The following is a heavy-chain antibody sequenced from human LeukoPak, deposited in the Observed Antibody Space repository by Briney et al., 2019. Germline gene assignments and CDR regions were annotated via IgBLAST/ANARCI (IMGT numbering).Heavy chain of an antibody. CDR1: GFTFSGSG. V-gene: IGHV3-73*01. J-gene: IGHJ4*02. D-gene: IGHD3-10*01. Sequence: PGASLRLSRAASGFTFSGSGMHWVRQASGKGREWVGRIRSKANSYATAYAASVKGRFTISRDDSKNTAYLQMNSLKTEDTAVYYCSRVTMDRGVIEYWGQGTLVTVSS. CDR2: IRSKANSYAT. CDR3: SRVTMDRGVIEY.